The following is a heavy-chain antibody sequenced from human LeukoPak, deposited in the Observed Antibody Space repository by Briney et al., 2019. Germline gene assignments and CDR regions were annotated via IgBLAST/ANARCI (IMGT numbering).Heavy chain of an antibody. CDR1: GFPLISNY. V-gene: IGHV3-53*01. J-gene: IGHJ3*02. CDR3: AGDQRTMHAFDI. CDR2: IDSGGST. Sequence: PGGALRLSCAASGFPLISNYMSWVRHAPGEGLVWVSVIDSGGSTYYADAGKGRFTISRDNSKNTLYLQMNSLRAEDTAVYYCAGDQRTMHAFDIWSQGTKVTVSS. D-gene: IGHD1-1*01.